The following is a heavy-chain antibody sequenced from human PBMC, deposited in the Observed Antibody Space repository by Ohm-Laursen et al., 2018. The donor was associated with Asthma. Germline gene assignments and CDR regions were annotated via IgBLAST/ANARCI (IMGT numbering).Heavy chain of an antibody. V-gene: IGHV3-21*01. CDR1: GYSFSLYS. D-gene: IGHD6-19*01. CDR3: ARDFSSHSSGWNYYFDY. J-gene: IGHJ4*02. Sequence: SLRLSCAASGYSFSLYSIHWIRQAPGKGLEWVASISTASTFIYYADSVRGRFTISRDNAKNSLYLQMNSLRAEDTAVYYCARDFSSHSSGWNYYFDYWGQGTLVTVSS. CDR2: ISTASTFI.